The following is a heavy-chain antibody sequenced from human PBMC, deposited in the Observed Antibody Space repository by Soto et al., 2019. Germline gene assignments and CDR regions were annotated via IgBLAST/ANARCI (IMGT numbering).Heavy chain of an antibody. D-gene: IGHD2-2*03. V-gene: IGHV3-53*01. CDR3: ARLDKDYYYYGMDV. Sequence: PGGSLRLSCAASGFTVSSNYMSWVRQAPGKGLEWVSVIYSGGSTYYADSVKGRFTISRDNSKNTLYLQMNSLRAEDTAVYYCARLDKDYYYYGMDVWGQGTTVTVSS. J-gene: IGHJ6*02. CDR1: GFTVSSNY. CDR2: IYSGGST.